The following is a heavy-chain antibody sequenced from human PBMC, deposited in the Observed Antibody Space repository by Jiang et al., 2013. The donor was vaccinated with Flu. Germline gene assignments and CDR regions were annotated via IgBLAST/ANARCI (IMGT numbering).Heavy chain of an antibody. V-gene: IGHV3-33*01. CDR3: AREGKYDFWSGYFSFYYYGMDV. CDR1: GFTFSSYG. D-gene: IGHD3-3*01. Sequence: QLVESGGGVVQPGRSLRLSCAASGFTFSSYGMHWVRQAPGKGLEWVAVIWYDGSNKYYADSVKGRFTISRDNSKNTLYLQMNSLRAEDTAVYYCAREGKYDFWSGYFSFYYYGMDVWGKGTTVTVSS. CDR2: IWYDGSNK. J-gene: IGHJ6*04.